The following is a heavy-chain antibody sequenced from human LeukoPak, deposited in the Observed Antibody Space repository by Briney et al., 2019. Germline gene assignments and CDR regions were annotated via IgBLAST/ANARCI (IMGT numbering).Heavy chain of an antibody. J-gene: IGHJ5*02. Sequence: GGSLRLSCAASGFTFSSYSMNWLRQAPGKGLEWVSSISSSSSYIYYADSVKGRFTISRDNAKNSLYLQMNSLRAEDTAVYYCARDEGSSGWYGQNWFDPWGQGTLVTVSS. V-gene: IGHV3-21*01. CDR1: GFTFSSYS. D-gene: IGHD6-19*01. CDR3: ARDEGSSGWYGQNWFDP. CDR2: ISSSSSYI.